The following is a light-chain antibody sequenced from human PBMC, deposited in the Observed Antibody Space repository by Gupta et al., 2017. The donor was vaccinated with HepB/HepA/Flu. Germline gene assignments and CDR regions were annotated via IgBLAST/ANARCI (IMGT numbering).Light chain of an antibody. Sequence: SVLTQPPSASGTPGQGVTIACSGSSSNIGSNAVNWYQQLPGTAPKVLIYSNNQRPSGVPDRFSGSKSGTSASLAISGLQSEDEADYYCAAWDDSLNGWVFGGGTKLTVL. J-gene: IGLJ3*02. CDR3: AAWDDSLNGWV. CDR1: SSNIGSNA. V-gene: IGLV1-44*01. CDR2: SNN.